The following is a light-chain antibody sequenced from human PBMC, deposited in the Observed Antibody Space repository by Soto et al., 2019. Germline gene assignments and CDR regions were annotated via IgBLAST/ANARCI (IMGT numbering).Light chain of an antibody. CDR2: EVT. CDR1: SGDTGSYNR. J-gene: IGLJ1*01. CDR3: SSYTNINTRACV. V-gene: IGLV2-14*01. Sequence: QSVLTQPASVSGSPGQSITMSCTGTSGDTGSYNRVSWYQQHPGKAPKLIIYEVTDRPSGVSNRFSGSKSGNTASLTISGLQAEDEAEYYCSSYTNINTRACVFGTGTKVTVL.